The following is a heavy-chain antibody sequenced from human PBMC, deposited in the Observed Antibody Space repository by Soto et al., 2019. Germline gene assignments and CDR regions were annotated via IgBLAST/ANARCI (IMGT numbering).Heavy chain of an antibody. V-gene: IGHV6-1*01. CDR2: TYYRSKWYN. J-gene: IGHJ3*02. D-gene: IGHD2-2*01. Sequence: SQTLSLTCAISGDSVSSNSAAWNWIRQSPSRGLEWLGRTYYRSKWYNDYAVSVKSRITINPDTSKNQFSLRLNSVTPEDTAVYYCARAGIVVVPAATRKSTFDIWGQGTMVTVSS. CDR3: ARAGIVVVPAATRKSTFDI. CDR1: GDSVSSNSAA.